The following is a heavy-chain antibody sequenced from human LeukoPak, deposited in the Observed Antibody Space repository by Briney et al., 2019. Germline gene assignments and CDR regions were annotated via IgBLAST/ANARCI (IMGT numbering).Heavy chain of an antibody. CDR3: ARVTVQAYYDFWSGSLYYFDY. CDR1: GYTFTSYG. CDR2: ISAYNGNT. V-gene: IGHV1-18*01. D-gene: IGHD3-3*01. J-gene: IGHJ4*02. Sequence: ASVKVSCKASGYTFTSYGISWVRQAPGQGLEWMGWISAYNGNTNYAQKLQGRVTMTTDTSTSTAYMELRSLRSDDTAVYYCARVTVQAYYDFWSGSLYYFDYWGQGTLVTVSS.